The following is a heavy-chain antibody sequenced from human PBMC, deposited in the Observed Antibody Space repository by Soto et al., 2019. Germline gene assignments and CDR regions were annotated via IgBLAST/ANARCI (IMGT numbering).Heavy chain of an antibody. D-gene: IGHD5-18*01. CDR2: INHSGST. V-gene: IGHV4-34*01. CDR3: ARVFGYSYGYR. J-gene: IGHJ5*02. Sequence: SETLSLTCAVYGGSFSGYYWSWIRQPPGKGLEWIGEINHSGSTNYNPSLKSRVTISVDTSKNQFSLKLSSVTAADTAVYYCARVFGYSYGYRWGQGTLVTVSS. CDR1: GGSFSGYY.